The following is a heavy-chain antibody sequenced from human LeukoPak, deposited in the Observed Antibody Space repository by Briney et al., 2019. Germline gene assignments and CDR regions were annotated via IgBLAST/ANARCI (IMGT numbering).Heavy chain of an antibody. CDR3: ARLYYYDGRGDY. Sequence: ASVKVSCKASGGTFSSYAISWVRQAPGQGLEWMGRIIPIFGTANYAQKFQGRVTITTDESTSTACMELSSLRSEDTAVYYCARLYYYDGRGDYWGQGTLVTVSS. CDR1: GGTFSSYA. D-gene: IGHD3-22*01. J-gene: IGHJ4*02. V-gene: IGHV1-69*05. CDR2: IIPIFGTA.